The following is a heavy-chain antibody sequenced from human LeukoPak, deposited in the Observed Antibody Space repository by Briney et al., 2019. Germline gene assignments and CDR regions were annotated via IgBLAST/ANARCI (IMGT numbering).Heavy chain of an antibody. J-gene: IGHJ5*02. V-gene: IGHV1-69*13. Sequence: GASVKVSCKASGYTFTSYAISWVRQAPGQGLEWMGGIIPIFGTANYAQKFQGRVTITADESTSTAYMELSSLRSEDTAVYYCARDGGCSSTSCLVLNWFDPWGQGTLVTVSS. CDR1: GYTFTSYA. CDR2: IIPIFGTA. CDR3: ARDGGCSSTSCLVLNWFDP. D-gene: IGHD2-2*01.